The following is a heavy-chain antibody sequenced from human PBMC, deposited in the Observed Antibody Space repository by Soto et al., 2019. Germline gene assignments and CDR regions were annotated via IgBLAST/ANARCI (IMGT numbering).Heavy chain of an antibody. CDR2: IYHSGST. Sequence: QLQLQESGSGLVKPSQTLSITCAVSGGSISSGGYSWSWIRQPPGKGLEWIGYIYHSGSTYYNPSLKSRVSISVDRSKNQFSLKLSSVTAADTAVYYCASGPIGAYTDGFDYWGQGTLVTVST. D-gene: IGHD4-17*01. J-gene: IGHJ4*02. V-gene: IGHV4-30-2*01. CDR1: GGSISSGGYS. CDR3: ASGPIGAYTDGFDY.